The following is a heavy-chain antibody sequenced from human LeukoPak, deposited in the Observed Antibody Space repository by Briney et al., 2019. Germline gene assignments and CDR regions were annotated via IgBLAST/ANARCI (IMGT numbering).Heavy chain of an antibody. CDR2: IIPNSGGT. CDR1: GYTFTGYY. V-gene: IGHV1-2*02. CDR3: ARGSFWSGYTWDYYGMDV. D-gene: IGHD3-3*01. Sequence: ASVKVSCKASGYTFTGYYMHWVRQAPGQGLEWMGWIIPNSGGTNYAQKFQGRVTMTRDTSISTAYMELSRLRSDDTAVYYCARGSFWSGYTWDYYGMDVWGQGTTVTVSS. J-gene: IGHJ6*02.